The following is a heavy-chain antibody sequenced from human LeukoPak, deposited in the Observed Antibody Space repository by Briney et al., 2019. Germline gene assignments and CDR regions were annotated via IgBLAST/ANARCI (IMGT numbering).Heavy chain of an antibody. J-gene: IGHJ4*02. Sequence: GGSLRLSCAASGFTFSSYAMSWVRQAPGQGLERVSVISGSGGSTDYADSVKGRFTISRDNSKNTLYLQMNSLRAEDTAVYYCAKSFYDYVWGSYPSDSWGQGTLVIVSS. CDR2: ISGSGGST. CDR3: AKSFYDYVWGSYPSDS. CDR1: GFTFSSYA. D-gene: IGHD3-16*01. V-gene: IGHV3-23*01.